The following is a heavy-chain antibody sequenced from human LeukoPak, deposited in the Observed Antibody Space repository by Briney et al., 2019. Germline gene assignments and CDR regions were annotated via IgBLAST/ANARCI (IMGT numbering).Heavy chain of an antibody. Sequence: GGSLRLSCAASGFTFDDYGMSWVRQAPGKGLEWVSGINWNGGSTGYADSVKGRFTISRDNAKSALYLQMNSLRVEDTAVYYCVNLWEAGYWGQGTLVTVSS. CDR3: VNLWEAGY. D-gene: IGHD1-26*01. CDR2: INWNGGST. V-gene: IGHV3-20*04. J-gene: IGHJ4*02. CDR1: GFTFDDYG.